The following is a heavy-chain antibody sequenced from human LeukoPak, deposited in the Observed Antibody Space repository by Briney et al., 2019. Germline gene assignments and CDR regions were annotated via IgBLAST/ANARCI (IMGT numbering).Heavy chain of an antibody. CDR2: IYYSGTT. V-gene: IGHV4-59*12. D-gene: IGHD2-15*01. J-gene: IGHJ4*02. Sequence: SETLSLTCTVSGGSFSSYYWSWIRQPPGKGLEWIGYIYYSGTTYYNPSLKSRVTISVDTSKNHFSLKLTSVTAADTAVYYCTRDVPRSAGYPDSWGQGTLVTVSS. CDR1: GGSFSSYY. CDR3: TRDVPRSAGYPDS.